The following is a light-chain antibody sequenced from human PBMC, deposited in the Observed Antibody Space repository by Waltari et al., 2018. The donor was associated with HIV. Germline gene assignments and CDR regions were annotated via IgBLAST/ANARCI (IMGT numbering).Light chain of an antibody. V-gene: IGLV1-44*01. CDR1: TSTIGTNV. Sequence: QSVLAQPPSVSGTPGQRVTISCSGTTSTIGTNVVNWYQQVPGMAPKLLIAGNNQRPSGVPDRFSGCKSGTSASLAINGLQSEDEADYYCAAWDDTPTGHVLFGGGTKVTVL. CDR3: AAWDDTPTGHVL. CDR2: GNN. J-gene: IGLJ3*02.